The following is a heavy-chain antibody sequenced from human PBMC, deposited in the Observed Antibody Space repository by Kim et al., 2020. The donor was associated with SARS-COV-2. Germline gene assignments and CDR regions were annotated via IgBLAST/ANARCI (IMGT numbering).Heavy chain of an antibody. CDR1: GFTFSTNG. CDR3: VKVDSCCSFYY. J-gene: IGHJ4*02. D-gene: IGHD3-10*02. V-gene: IGHV3-30*02. CDR2: IFYDGIKK. Sequence: GGSLRLSCAASGFTFSTNGMHWVRQAPGKGLEWVSFIFYDGIKKYFADSVEGRFTISRDNSKRTLYLQMNILRAEDTALYYCVKVDSCCSFYYWGQGTLV.